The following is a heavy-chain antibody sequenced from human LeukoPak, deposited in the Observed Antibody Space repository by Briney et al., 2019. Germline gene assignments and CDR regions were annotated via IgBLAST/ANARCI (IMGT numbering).Heavy chain of an antibody. CDR1: GFTFSSYG. D-gene: IGHD3-22*01. CDR2: ISGSGGST. J-gene: IGHJ4*02. CDR3: AKASMLYSSGYYSHFDY. Sequence: PGGSLRLSCAASGFTFSSYGMHWVRQAPGKGLEWVSAISGSGGSTYYADSVKGRFTISRDNSKNTLYLQMNSLRAEDTAVYYCAKASMLYSSGYYSHFDYWGQGTLVTVSS. V-gene: IGHV3-23*01.